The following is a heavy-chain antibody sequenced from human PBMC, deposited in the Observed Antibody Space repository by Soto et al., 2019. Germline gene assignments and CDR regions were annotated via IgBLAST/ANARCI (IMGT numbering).Heavy chain of an antibody. Sequence: PGGSLRLSCAASGFTFITYTMTWVRQAPGKGLEWVSSVGGSGDGTYYADSVKGRFTISRDTSKNTLYLQMNSLRAEDTAIYYFAKAREVTLVRIPLGQWGQGTLVTVSS. CDR3: AKAREVTLVRIPLGQ. D-gene: IGHD2-2*01. V-gene: IGHV3-23*01. J-gene: IGHJ4*01. CDR1: GFTFITYT. CDR2: VGGSGDGT.